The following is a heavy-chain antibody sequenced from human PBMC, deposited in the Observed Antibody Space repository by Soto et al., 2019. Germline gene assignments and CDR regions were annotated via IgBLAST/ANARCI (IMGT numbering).Heavy chain of an antibody. D-gene: IGHD5-12*01. J-gene: IGHJ4*02. CDR1: GFSLSTSGMC. V-gene: IGHV2-70*01. Sequence: SGPTLVNPTQTVTLTCTFCGFSLSTSGMCVSWIRQPPGKALEWLALIDWDDDKYYSTSLKTRLTISKNTSKNQVVLTMTNMDPVDTATYYCARFRDGYNHFDYWGQGTLVTVSS. CDR3: ARFRDGYNHFDY. CDR2: IDWDDDK.